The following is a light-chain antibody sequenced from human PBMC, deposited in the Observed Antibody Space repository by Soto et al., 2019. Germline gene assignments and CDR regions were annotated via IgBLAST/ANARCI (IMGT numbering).Light chain of an antibody. J-gene: IGKJ5*01. Sequence: IVLTQSPGTLSLSPGERATLSCRASQTISNTYLAWYQQKPGQAPRLLIYGASSRATGIPDRISGRGSGTDFTLTISRLEPEDFAVYYCQQYVKTPITFGQGTRLESK. V-gene: IGKV3-20*01. CDR3: QQYVKTPIT. CDR1: QTISNTY. CDR2: GAS.